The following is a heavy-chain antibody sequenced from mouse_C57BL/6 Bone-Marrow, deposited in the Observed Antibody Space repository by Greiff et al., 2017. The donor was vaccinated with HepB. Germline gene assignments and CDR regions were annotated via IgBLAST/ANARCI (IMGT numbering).Heavy chain of an antibody. CDR2: ISDGGSYT. Sequence: EVMLVESGGGLVKPGGSLKLSCAASGFTFSSYAMSWVRQTPEKRLEWVATISDGGSYTYYPDNVKGRFTISRDNAKNNLYLQMSHLKSEDTAMYYCARDGGGYGGLDYWGQGTTLTVSS. D-gene: IGHD2-2*01. V-gene: IGHV5-4*01. CDR1: GFTFSSYA. J-gene: IGHJ2*01. CDR3: ARDGGGYGGLDY.